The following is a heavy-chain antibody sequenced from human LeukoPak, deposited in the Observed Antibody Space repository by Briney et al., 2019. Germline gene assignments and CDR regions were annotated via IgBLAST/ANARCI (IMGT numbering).Heavy chain of an antibody. CDR1: GGTFSSYA. J-gene: IGHJ4*02. CDR3: ARGYCSSTSCSPGQFFDY. Sequence: ASVKVSCKASGGTFSSYAISWVRQAPGQGLEWMGGIIPIFGTANYAQKFQGRVTITADESTSTAYMELSSLRSEDTAVYYCARGYCSSTSCSPGQFFDYWGQGTLVTDSS. CDR2: IIPIFGTA. V-gene: IGHV1-69*13. D-gene: IGHD2-2*01.